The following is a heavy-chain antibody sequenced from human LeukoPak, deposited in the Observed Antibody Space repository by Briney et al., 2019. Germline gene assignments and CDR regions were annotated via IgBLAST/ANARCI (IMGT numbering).Heavy chain of an antibody. V-gene: IGHV3-23*01. D-gene: IGHD3-10*01. CDR2: ISGSGGST. CDR3: AKDPIPEPMVRGVIGAYFDY. Sequence: GGSLRLSCAASGITFSSYGMSWVRQAPGKGLEWVSAISGSGGSTYYADSVKGRFTISRDNSKNTLYLQMNSLRAEDTAVYYCAKDPIPEPMVRGVIGAYFDYWGQGTLVTVSS. CDR1: GITFSSYG. J-gene: IGHJ4*02.